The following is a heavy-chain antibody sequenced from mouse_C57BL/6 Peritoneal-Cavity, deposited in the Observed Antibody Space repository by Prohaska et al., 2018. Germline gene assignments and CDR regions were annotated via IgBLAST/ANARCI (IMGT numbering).Heavy chain of an antibody. CDR2: ISDGGSYT. J-gene: IGHJ1*03. CDR1: GFTFSSYA. D-gene: IGHD1-1*01. V-gene: IGHV5-4*01. CDR3: AREATVVAWYFDV. Sequence: EVQLVESGGGLVKPGGSLKLSCAASGFTFSSYAMSWVRQTPEKWLEWVSTISDGGSYTYYPDNVKGRFTISRDNAKNNLYLQMSHLKSEDTAMYYCAREATVVAWYFDVWGTGTTVTVSS.